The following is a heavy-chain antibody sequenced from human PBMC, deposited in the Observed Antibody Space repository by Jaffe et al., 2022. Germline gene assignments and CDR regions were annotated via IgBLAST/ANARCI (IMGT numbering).Heavy chain of an antibody. CDR3: ANLEHSYGFEGVGWNEVFFDY. CDR1: GFTFSSYG. J-gene: IGHJ4*02. CDR2: IRYDGSNK. Sequence: QVQLVESGGGVVQPGGSLRLSCAASGFTFSSYGMHWVRQAPGKGLEWVAFIRYDGSNKYYADSVKGRFTISRDNSKNTLYLQMNSLRAEDTAVYYCANLEHSYGFEGVGWNEVFFDYWGQGTLVTVSS. V-gene: IGHV3-30*02. D-gene: IGHD5-18*01.